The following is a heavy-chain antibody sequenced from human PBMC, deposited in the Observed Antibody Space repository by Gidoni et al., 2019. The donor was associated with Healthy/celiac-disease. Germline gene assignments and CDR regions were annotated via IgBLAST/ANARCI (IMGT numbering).Heavy chain of an antibody. Sequence: QLQLQESGPGLVKPSETLSLTCTVPGGSISSRSYYWGWIRQPPGKGLEWIGSIYYSGSTYYNPSLKSRVTISVDTSKNQFSLKLSSVTAADTAVYYCARDREQQPVPLYNWFDPWGQGTLVTVSS. CDR3: ARDREQQPVPLYNWFDP. D-gene: IGHD6-13*01. CDR1: GGSISSRSYY. V-gene: IGHV4-39*07. CDR2: IYYSGST. J-gene: IGHJ5*02.